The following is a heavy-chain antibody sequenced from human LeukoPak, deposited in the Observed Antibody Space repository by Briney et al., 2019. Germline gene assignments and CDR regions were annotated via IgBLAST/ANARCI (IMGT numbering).Heavy chain of an antibody. V-gene: IGHV3-33*01. CDR3: ARDVVSRYFDL. CDR1: EFTFRNYD. J-gene: IGHJ2*01. Sequence: PGGSLRLSCAASEFTFRNYDMHWVRQAPGKGLEWVAVIWYDGSKKYYEDSVKDRFTISRDNSKNTLYLQMNSLRAEDTAVCYCARDVVSRYFDLWGRGTLVTVSS. D-gene: IGHD2-15*01. CDR2: IWYDGSKK.